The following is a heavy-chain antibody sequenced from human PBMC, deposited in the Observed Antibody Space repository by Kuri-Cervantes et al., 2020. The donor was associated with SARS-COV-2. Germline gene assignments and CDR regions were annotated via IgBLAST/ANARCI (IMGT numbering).Heavy chain of an antibody. CDR2: ISYDGSNK. Sequence: GESLKISCAACGFTFSSYDMHWVRQAPGKGLEWVAVISYDGSNKYYADSVKGRFTISRDNSKNTLYLQINSLRAEDTAVYYCAKDQARRSGSCWEYWYFDLWGRGTLVTVSS. CDR1: GFTFSSYD. V-gene: IGHV3-30*18. CDR3: AKDQARRSGSCWEYWYFDL. J-gene: IGHJ2*01. D-gene: IGHD1-26*01.